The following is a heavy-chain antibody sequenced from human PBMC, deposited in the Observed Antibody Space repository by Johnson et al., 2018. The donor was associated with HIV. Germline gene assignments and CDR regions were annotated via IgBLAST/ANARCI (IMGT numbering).Heavy chain of an antibody. CDR3: ARGYILTGYSGVFDM. D-gene: IGHD3-9*01. V-gene: IGHV3-66*01. Sequence: VQLVESGGGLVQPGGSLRLSCAASGFTVSSNYMSWVRQAPGKGLEWVSVIYSGGSTYHADSVTGRFTISRDNSKNTVYLQMHSLRGEDTAVYYCARGYILTGYSGVFDMWGQGTMVTVSS. CDR1: GFTVSSNY. J-gene: IGHJ3*02. CDR2: IYSGGST.